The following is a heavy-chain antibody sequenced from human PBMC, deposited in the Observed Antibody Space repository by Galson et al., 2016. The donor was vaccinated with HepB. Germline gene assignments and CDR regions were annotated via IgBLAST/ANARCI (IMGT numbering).Heavy chain of an antibody. CDR1: GGSISLYS. V-gene: IGHV4-59*01. Sequence: SETLSLTCTVSGGSISLYSWSWIRQPPGKGLEWIGYIFYDGSANYNPSLKSRVPISRDTSGTRFSLKVSAVTRADTAVYYCAASDLVVAPASVFRYWGQGFLATVSS. D-gene: IGHD2-15*01. J-gene: IGHJ4*02. CDR3: AASDLVVAPASVFRY. CDR2: IFYDGSA.